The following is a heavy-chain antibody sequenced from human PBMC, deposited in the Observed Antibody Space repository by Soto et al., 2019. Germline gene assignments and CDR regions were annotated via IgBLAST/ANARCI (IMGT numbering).Heavy chain of an antibody. D-gene: IGHD7-27*01. CDR1: GDSVTSGSYY. Sequence: KTSETLSLTCIVSGDSVTSGSYYWTWLRQPPGKGLEWIGYISYTGRTKYNPSLQSRVTISVDTSKNDFSLNLSSVTAADTAVYFCAREWGLLPYYVMNVWGQGTAVTVSS. CDR3: AREWGLLPYYVMNV. V-gene: IGHV4-61*03. J-gene: IGHJ6*02. CDR2: ISYTGRT.